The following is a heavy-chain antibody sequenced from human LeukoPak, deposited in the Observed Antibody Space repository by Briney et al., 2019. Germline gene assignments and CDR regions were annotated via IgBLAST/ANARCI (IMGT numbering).Heavy chain of an antibody. V-gene: IGHV1-69*01. CDR1: GGTFSSYA. J-gene: IGHJ6*03. D-gene: IGHD5-18*01. Sequence: SVKVSCKASGGTFSSYATSWVRQAPGQGLEWMGGIIPIFGTANYAQKFQGRVTITADESTSTAYMELSSLRSEDTAVYYCASNKVDSYGLNYYYYYYMDVWGKGTTVTVSS. CDR3: ASNKVDSYGLNYYYYYYMDV. CDR2: IIPIFGTA.